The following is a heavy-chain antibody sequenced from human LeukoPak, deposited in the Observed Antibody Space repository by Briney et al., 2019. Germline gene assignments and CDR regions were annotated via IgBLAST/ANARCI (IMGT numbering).Heavy chain of an antibody. V-gene: IGHV3-30-3*01. Sequence: GRSLRLSCAASGFIFSSYAMHWVRQGPGKGLEWVAVISYDGSNKYYADSVKGRFTISRDNSKNTLYLQMNSLRAEDTAVYYCARELQTRTYYYYGMDVWGQGTTVTVSS. J-gene: IGHJ6*02. CDR1: GFIFSSYA. CDR3: ARELQTRTYYYYGMDV. D-gene: IGHD1-1*01. CDR2: ISYDGSNK.